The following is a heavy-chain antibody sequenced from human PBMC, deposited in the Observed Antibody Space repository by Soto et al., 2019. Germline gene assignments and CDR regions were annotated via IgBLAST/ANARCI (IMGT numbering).Heavy chain of an antibody. Sequence: QTLSLTCAITGDSVSSNSAGWSWVRQSPSRGLEWLGRTYYRSKWYYEYAVSVRGRITINPDTSKNQYSLQPNSVTPEDTAVYFCARGEQYSGRIFDYWGQGTLVTVSS. CDR3: ARGEQYSGRIFDY. V-gene: IGHV6-1*01. D-gene: IGHD1-26*01. CDR2: TYYRSKWYY. J-gene: IGHJ4*01. CDR1: GDSVSSNSAG.